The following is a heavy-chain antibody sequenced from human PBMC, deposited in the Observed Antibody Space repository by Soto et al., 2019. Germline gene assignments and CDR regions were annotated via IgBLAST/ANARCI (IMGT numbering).Heavy chain of an antibody. CDR3: ARDSHYYYGMDV. CDR1: GGSIGSYY. Sequence: QVQLQESGPGLVKPSETLSLTCTVSGGSIGSYYWSWIRQPPGKGLEWIGYIYYSGSTNYNPSLNSRVTTSVDTSKNQFSLKLSSVTAADTAVYYCARDSHYYYGMDVWGQGTTVTVSS. CDR2: IYYSGST. V-gene: IGHV4-59*01. J-gene: IGHJ6*02.